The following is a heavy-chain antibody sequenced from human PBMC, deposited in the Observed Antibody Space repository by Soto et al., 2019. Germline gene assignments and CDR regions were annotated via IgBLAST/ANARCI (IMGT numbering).Heavy chain of an antibody. CDR3: TGEWQLPY. V-gene: IGHV3-49*04. CDR1: GFTFGDYA. CDR2: IRSKAYGGTT. J-gene: IGHJ4*02. D-gene: IGHD6-6*01. Sequence: GGSLRLSCTASGFTFGDYAMSWVRQAPGKGLEWVGFIRSKAYGGTTEYAASVKGRFTISRDDSKSIAYLQMNSLKTEDTAVYYCTGEWQLPYWGQGTLVTVSS.